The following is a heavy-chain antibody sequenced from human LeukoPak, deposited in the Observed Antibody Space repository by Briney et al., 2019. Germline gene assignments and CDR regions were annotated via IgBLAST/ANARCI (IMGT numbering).Heavy chain of an antibody. D-gene: IGHD4-23*01. Sequence: GGSLRLSCAASGFAFSTYGMHWVRQGPGKGLEWVSFIQSDGSSKHYAESVKGRFTISRDNSKNTVYLQMNSLRVDDTAVFYCAKGSYAGGNTFFDYWGQGTLVIVSS. J-gene: IGHJ4*02. CDR3: AKGSYAGGNTFFDY. V-gene: IGHV3-30*02. CDR1: GFAFSTYG. CDR2: IQSDGSSK.